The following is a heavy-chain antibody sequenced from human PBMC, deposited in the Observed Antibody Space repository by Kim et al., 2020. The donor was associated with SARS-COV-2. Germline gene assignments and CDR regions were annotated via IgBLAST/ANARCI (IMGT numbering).Heavy chain of an antibody. V-gene: IGHV1-69*13. CDR1: GGTFSSYA. CDR3: ARDCVRGGSCFAY. CDR2: IIPIFGTA. J-gene: IGHJ4*02. D-gene: IGHD2-15*01. Sequence: SVKVSCKASGGTFSSYAISWVRQAPGQGLEWMGGIIPIFGTANYAQKFQGRVTITADESTSTAYMELSSLRSEDTAVYYCARDCVRGGSCFAYWGQGTLVTVSS.